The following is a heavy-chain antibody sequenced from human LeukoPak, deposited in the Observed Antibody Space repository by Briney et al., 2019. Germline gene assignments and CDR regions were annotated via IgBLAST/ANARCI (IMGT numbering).Heavy chain of an antibody. CDR3: AREMERITMVRGDIEAFDY. V-gene: IGHV4-4*07. Sequence: SETLSLTCTVSGGSISSYYWSWIRQPAGRGLEWIGRIYTSGSTNYNPSLKSRVTMSVDTSKNQFSLKLSSVTAADTAVYYCAREMERITMVRGDIEAFDYWGQGTLVTVSS. CDR1: GGSISSYY. CDR2: IYTSGST. J-gene: IGHJ4*02. D-gene: IGHD3-10*01.